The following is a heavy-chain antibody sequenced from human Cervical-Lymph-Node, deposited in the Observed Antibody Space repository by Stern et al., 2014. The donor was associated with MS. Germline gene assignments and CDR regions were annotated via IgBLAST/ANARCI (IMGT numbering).Heavy chain of an antibody. V-gene: IGHV1-2*02. CDR1: GYIFTAYY. CDR3: ARMAYSNIYYAGLDI. J-gene: IGHJ3*02. Sequence: QVQLVQSGAEVKKPGASVKVSCTAAGYIFTAYYIHWLRQAPGQGLVWPGWIDPDRGGTNYAQKFQGRVTMTRDTSISTAYMELTSPTSDDTAVYYCARMAYSNIYYAGLDIWGQGTMVTVSS. CDR2: IDPDRGGT. D-gene: IGHD6-13*01.